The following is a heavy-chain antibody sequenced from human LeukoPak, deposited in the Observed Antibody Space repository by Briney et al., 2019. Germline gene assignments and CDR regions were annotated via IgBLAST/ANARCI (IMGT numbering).Heavy chain of an antibody. D-gene: IGHD5-12*01. CDR1: GGSISSGSYY. CDR3: ARDLGSSGYDAPTGFDY. CDR2: IYTSGST. Sequence: SETLSLTCTVSGGSISSGSYYWSWIRQPAGKGLEWIGRIYTSGSTNYNPSLKSRVTISVDKSKNQFSLKLSSVTAADTAVYYCARDLGSSGYDAPTGFDYWGQGTLVTVSS. V-gene: IGHV4-61*02. J-gene: IGHJ4*02.